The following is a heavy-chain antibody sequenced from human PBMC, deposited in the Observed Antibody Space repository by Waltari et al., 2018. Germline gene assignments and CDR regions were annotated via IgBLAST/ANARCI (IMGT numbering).Heavy chain of an antibody. CDR2: ISSSGSTI. Sequence: EVQLVESGGGLVQPGGSLRLSCAASGFTFSTYEMNWVRQAPGKGLEWVSYISSSGSTIYYADSVKGRFTISRDNAKNSLYLQMNSLRAEDTAIYYCAKDDGRGFIDYFDYWGQGTLVTVSS. CDR1: GFTFSTYE. D-gene: IGHD1-26*01. V-gene: IGHV3-48*03. CDR3: AKDDGRGFIDYFDY. J-gene: IGHJ4*02.